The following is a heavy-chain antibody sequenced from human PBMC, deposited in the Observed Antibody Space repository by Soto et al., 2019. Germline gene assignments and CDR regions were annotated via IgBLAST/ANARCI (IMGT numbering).Heavy chain of an antibody. D-gene: IGHD3-10*01. CDR2: IYHSGST. CDR3: ARGMAARFGELLQHNWFDP. J-gene: IGHJ5*02. CDR1: SGSISSSNW. Sequence: PSETLSLTCAVSSGSISSSNWWSWVRQPPGKGLEWIGEIYHSGSTNYNPSLKSRVTISVDKSKNQFSLKLSSVTAADTAVYYCARGMAARFGELLQHNWFDPWGQGTLVTVSS. V-gene: IGHV4-4*02.